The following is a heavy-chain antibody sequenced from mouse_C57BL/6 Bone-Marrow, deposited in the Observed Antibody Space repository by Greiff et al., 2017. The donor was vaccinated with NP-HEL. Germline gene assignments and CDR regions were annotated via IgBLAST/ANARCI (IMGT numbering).Heavy chain of an antibody. CDR2: IDPENGDT. V-gene: IGHV14-4*01. CDR3: TVSYSNYWFAY. J-gene: IGHJ3*01. D-gene: IGHD2-5*01. CDR1: GFNIKDDY. Sequence: VQLQQSGAELVRPGASVKLSCTASGFNIKDDYMHWVKQRPEQGLEWIGWIDPENGDTEYASKFQGKATITADTSSNTAYLQLSSRTSEDTAVYYCTVSYSNYWFAYWGQGTLVTVSA.